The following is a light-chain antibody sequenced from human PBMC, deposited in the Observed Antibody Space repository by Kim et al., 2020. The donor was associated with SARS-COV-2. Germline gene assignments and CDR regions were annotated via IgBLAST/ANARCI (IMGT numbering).Light chain of an antibody. CDR3: QQYDSYSYG. J-gene: IGKJ2*03. CDR1: QSISSW. Sequence: ASVGDRVTITCRTSQSISSWLAWYQQRPGKAPRLLIYDASNLESGVPSRFIGSGSGTEFTLTISSLQPDDLATYYCQQYDSYSYGFGQGTKVDIK. V-gene: IGKV1-5*01. CDR2: DAS.